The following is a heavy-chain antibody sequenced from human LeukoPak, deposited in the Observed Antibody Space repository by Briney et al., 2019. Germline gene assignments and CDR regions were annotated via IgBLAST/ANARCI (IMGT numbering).Heavy chain of an antibody. CDR3: ARDPSITMVRGVSPSFDY. CDR2: ISAYNGNT. Sequence: RGASVKVSCKASGYTFTSYGISWVRQAPGQGLEWMGWISAYNGNTNHAQKLQGRVTMTTDTSTSTAYMELRNLRSDDTAVYYCARDPSITMVRGVSPSFDYWGQGTLVTVSS. D-gene: IGHD3-10*01. V-gene: IGHV1-18*01. J-gene: IGHJ4*02. CDR1: GYTFTSYG.